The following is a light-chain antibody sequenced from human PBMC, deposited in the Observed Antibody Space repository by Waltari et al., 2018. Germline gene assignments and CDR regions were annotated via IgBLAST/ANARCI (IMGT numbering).Light chain of an antibody. CDR3: CSYAGSSTLEV. V-gene: IGLV2-23*03. J-gene: IGLJ2*01. Sequence: QPALTQPAPVPGSPGQSITIPCTGTRSDVGSYNLVPWYQQHPGKAPKLMIYEGSKRPSGVSNRFSGSKSGNTASLTISGLQAEDEADYYCCSYAGSSTLEVFGGGTKLTVL. CDR2: EGS. CDR1: RSDVGSYNL.